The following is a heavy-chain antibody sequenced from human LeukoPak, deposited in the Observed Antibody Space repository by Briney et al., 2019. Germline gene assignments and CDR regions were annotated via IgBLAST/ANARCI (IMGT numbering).Heavy chain of an antibody. D-gene: IGHD3-10*01. Sequence: SGTLSLTCAVSGGSISTNTWWSWVRQPPGKGLEWIGYIYYSGSTYYNPSLKSRVTISVDTSKNQFSLKLSSVTAADTAVYYCARYFFLGSSGENWFDPWGQGTLVTVSS. CDR3: ARYFFLGSSGENWFDP. V-gene: IGHV4-4*02. J-gene: IGHJ5*02. CDR1: GGSISTNTW. CDR2: IYYSGST.